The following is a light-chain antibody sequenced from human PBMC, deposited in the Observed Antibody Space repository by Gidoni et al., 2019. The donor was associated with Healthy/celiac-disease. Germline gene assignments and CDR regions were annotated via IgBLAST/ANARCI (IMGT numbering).Light chain of an antibody. Sequence: DIQFTQSLSLLSASVGDRVPITCRASQGISSYFAWYQQKPGTAPKLLIYAASTLQSGVPSRFSGSGSGTEFTLTISSLQPEDFATYYCQQLNSYPPMYTFGQGTKLKIK. CDR3: QQLNSYPPMYT. J-gene: IGKJ2*01. V-gene: IGKV1-9*01. CDR2: AAS. CDR1: QGISSY.